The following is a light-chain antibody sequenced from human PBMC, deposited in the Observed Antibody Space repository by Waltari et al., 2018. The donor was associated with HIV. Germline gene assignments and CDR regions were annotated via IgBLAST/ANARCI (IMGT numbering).Light chain of an antibody. Sequence: QSVLTQPPSVSGAPGQRVTISCTGSSSNIGAGYVVHWYQQLPGTAPKVLIYNSSQRPSGVPDRFSGSKSATAAYLDITGLQAEDEADYYCQSYDSSMSAFFGTGTKV. J-gene: IGLJ1*01. V-gene: IGLV1-40*01. CDR3: QSYDSSMSAF. CDR2: NSS. CDR1: SSNIGAGYV.